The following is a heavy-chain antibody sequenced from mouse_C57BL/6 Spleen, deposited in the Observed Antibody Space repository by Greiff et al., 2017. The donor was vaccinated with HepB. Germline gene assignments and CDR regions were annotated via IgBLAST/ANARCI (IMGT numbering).Heavy chain of an antibody. CDR3: ARDYYGSSYRYFDV. V-gene: IGHV5-4*01. CDR1: GFTFSSYA. CDR2: ISDGGSYT. Sequence: DVKLVESGGGLVKPGGSLKLSCAASGFTFSSYAMSWVRQTPEKRLEWVATISDGGSYTYYPDNVKGRFTISRDNAKNNLYLQMSHLKFEDTAMYYCARDYYGSSYRYFDVWGTGTTVTVSS. D-gene: IGHD1-1*01. J-gene: IGHJ1*03.